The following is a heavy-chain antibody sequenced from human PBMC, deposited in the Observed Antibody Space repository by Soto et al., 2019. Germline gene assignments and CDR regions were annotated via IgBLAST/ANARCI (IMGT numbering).Heavy chain of an antibody. V-gene: IGHV4-61*01. CDR2: IYYSGST. CDR3: AATQIGSSPRGWWFDP. CDR1: GGSVSSGSYY. Sequence: PSETLSLTCTVSGGSVSSGSYYWSWIRQPPGKGLEWIGYIYYSGSTNYNPSLKSRVTISVDTSKNQFSLKLSSVTAADTAVYYCAATQIGSSPRGWWFDPWGQGTLVTVSS. D-gene: IGHD2-15*01. J-gene: IGHJ5*02.